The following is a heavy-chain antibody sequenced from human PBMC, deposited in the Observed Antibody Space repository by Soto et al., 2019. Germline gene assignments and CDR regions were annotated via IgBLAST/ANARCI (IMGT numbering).Heavy chain of an antibody. D-gene: IGHD3-3*01. Sequence: SETLSLTCTVSGGSISSSSYYWGWIRQPPGKGLEWIGSIYYSGSTYYNPSLKSRVTISVDTSKNQFSLKLSSVTAADTAVYYCVVLRFLEWFRAVDYWGQGTLVTVSS. CDR3: VVLRFLEWFRAVDY. V-gene: IGHV4-39*01. CDR2: IYYSGST. CDR1: GGSISSSSYY. J-gene: IGHJ4*02.